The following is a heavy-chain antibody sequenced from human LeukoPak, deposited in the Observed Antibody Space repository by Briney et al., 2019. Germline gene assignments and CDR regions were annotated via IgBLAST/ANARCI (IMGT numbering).Heavy chain of an antibody. D-gene: IGHD2-8*01. CDR3: ARRRPNYPPDS. J-gene: IGHJ4*02. Sequence: SETLSLTCTVSGDSISSYGYYWAWIRQPPGKGLEWIGNIYYNGRTNYNPSLKSRVIISVDTSKNQFSLKLSSVTAADTSVYYCARRRPNYPPDSWGQGALVTISS. CDR1: GDSISSYGYY. V-gene: IGHV4-39*01. CDR2: IYYNGRT.